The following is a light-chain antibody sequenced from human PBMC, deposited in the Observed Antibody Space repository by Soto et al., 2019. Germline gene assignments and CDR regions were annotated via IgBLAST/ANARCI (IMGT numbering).Light chain of an antibody. CDR2: DAS. Sequence: MTRSASSQSKSVGDRVTITFRASQSISSWLALYQQKPGKAPKLLIYDASSLESGVPSRFSGSGSGTEFTLTISSLFPDEVATYYCEQFNTHPWTFGQGPKVHIQ. CDR1: QSISSW. V-gene: IGKV1-5*01. CDR3: EQFNTHPWT. J-gene: IGKJ1*01.